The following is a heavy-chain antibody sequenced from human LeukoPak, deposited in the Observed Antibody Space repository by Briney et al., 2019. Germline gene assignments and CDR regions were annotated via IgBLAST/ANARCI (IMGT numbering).Heavy chain of an antibody. CDR1: GGTFSSCA. CDR3: ASVLLRFGEASDAFDI. Sequence: SVKVSCKASGGTFSSCAISWVRQAPGQGLEWMGRIIPILGIANYAQKFQGRVTITADKSTSTAYMELSSLRSEDTAVYYCASVLLRFGEASDAFDIWGQGTMVTVSS. J-gene: IGHJ3*02. CDR2: IIPILGIA. D-gene: IGHD3-10*01. V-gene: IGHV1-69*04.